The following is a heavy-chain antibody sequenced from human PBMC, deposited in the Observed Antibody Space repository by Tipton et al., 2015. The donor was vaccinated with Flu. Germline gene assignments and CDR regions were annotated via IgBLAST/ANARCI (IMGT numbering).Heavy chain of an antibody. V-gene: IGHV3-23*01. J-gene: IGHJ4*02. CDR3: AKVIPELVAGLDY. Sequence: GSLRLSCAASGFTFSIYAMSWVRQAPGKGLEWVSGFGASGRTTYFADSVKGRFTISRDNFKNTLYLQMNSLRAEDTAVYYCAKVIPELVAGLDYWGQGTLVTVSS. CDR1: GFTFSIYA. CDR2: FGASGRTT. D-gene: IGHD6-19*01.